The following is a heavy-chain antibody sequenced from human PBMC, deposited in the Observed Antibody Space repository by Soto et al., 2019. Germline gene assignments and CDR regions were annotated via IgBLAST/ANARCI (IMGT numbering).Heavy chain of an antibody. Sequence: QVQLQESGPGLVKPSETLSLTCSVFGGSISTYYWSWIRQPPGKGLEWIGYVYNSGNTKYNHSLKSRVTMWEDPSKNQVSLRLTSVTAADTAVYYCARDRQHTYGNCFDPWGQGTLVTVSS. CDR1: GGSISTYY. V-gene: IGHV4-59*01. D-gene: IGHD4-17*01. CDR2: VYNSGNT. J-gene: IGHJ5*02. CDR3: ARDRQHTYGNCFDP.